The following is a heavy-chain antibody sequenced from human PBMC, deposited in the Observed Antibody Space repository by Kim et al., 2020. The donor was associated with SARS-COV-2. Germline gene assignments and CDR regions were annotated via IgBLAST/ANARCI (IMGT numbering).Heavy chain of an antibody. CDR2: IYPGDSDT. CDR3: ARLSTFIATAGTYYYYFGMDV. J-gene: IGHJ6*02. Sequence: GESLKISCKGSGYSFTSYWIGWVRQMPGKGLEWMGIIYPGDSDTRYSPSFQGQVTISADKSNSTAYLQWSSLKASDTAMYYCARLSTFIATAGTYYYYFGMDVWGQGTTVTVSS. D-gene: IGHD6-13*01. CDR1: GYSFTSYW. V-gene: IGHV5-51*01.